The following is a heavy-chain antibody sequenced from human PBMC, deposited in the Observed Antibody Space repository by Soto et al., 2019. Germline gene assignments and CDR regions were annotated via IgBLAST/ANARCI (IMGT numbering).Heavy chain of an antibody. CDR2: VYYNGST. D-gene: IGHD6-19*01. J-gene: IGHJ4*02. Sequence: SETLYLNCTVSGGPIAPFYWTWIRQSPGKGLESIGYVYYNGSTNYNPALKGRVTISLDTSKSQFSLRLSSLTAADTAVYYCARTRGRGQWRDFYFDFWGQGSLVTVSS. V-gene: IGHV4-59*12. CDR3: ARTRGRGQWRDFYFDF. CDR1: GGPIAPFY.